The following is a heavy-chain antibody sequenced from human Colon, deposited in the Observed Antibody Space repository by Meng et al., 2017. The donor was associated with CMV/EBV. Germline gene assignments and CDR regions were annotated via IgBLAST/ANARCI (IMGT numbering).Heavy chain of an antibody. CDR3: AKAPTRRYYFDS. CDR2: ISASGYYP. V-gene: IGHV3-23*01. CDR1: GFSIADSA. Sequence: CPDSGFSIADSAVTSVRQAPGTGLEWVSVISASGYYPFYAKSVKGRFTIGRDISKNTVYLQTSSLRAEDTAVYFCAKAPTRRYYFDSWGQGSLVTVSS. D-gene: IGHD5-24*01. J-gene: IGHJ4*02.